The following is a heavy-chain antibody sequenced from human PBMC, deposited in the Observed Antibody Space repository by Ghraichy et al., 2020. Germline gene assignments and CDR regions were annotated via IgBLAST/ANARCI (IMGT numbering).Heavy chain of an antibody. CDR3: AKSRMGYFQH. J-gene: IGHJ1*01. D-gene: IGHD2-8*01. Sequence: SETLSLTCTVSGGSISSYYWSWIRQPPGKGLEWIGYIYYSGSTNYNPSLKSRVTISVDTSKNQFSLKLSSVTAADTAVYYCAKSRMGYFQHWGQGTLVTVSS. V-gene: IGHV4-59*01. CDR1: GGSISSYY. CDR2: IYYSGST.